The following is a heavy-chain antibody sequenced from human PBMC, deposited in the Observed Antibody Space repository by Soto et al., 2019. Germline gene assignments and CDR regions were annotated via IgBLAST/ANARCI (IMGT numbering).Heavy chain of an antibody. Sequence: VKVSCKASGGTFSSYAISWVRQAPGQGLEWMGGIIPIFGTANYAQKFQGRVTITADESTSTAYVELSSLRSEDTAVYYCARSLYSSGWYPHNFWFDPWGQGTLVTVSS. V-gene: IGHV1-69*13. CDR2: IIPIFGTA. D-gene: IGHD6-19*01. J-gene: IGHJ5*02. CDR1: GGTFSSYA. CDR3: ARSLYSSGWYPHNFWFDP.